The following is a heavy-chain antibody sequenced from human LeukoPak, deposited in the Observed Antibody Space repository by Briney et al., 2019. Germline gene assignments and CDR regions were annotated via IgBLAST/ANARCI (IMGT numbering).Heavy chain of an antibody. D-gene: IGHD1-26*01. CDR1: GFTFSSYS. CDR3: ARATYSGSHYSSFDM. Sequence: PGGSLRLSCAASGFTFSSYSMNWVRRAPGKGLEWGSCISSSSSYIYYADSVKGRFTISTANAKNSMYLQMNSLRAQDTPVYYFARATYSGSHYSSFDMWGQGTMVTVPS. CDR2: ISSSSSYI. V-gene: IGHV3-21*01. J-gene: IGHJ3*02.